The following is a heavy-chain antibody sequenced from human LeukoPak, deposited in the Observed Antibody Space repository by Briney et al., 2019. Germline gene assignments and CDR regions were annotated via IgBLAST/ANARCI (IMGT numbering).Heavy chain of an antibody. CDR3: AKSPPEDYGSGSYYIDWFDP. V-gene: IGHV4-30-4*01. CDR1: GGSFSSGDYY. Sequence: SETLSLTCTVSGGSFSSGDYYWSWIRQPPGKGLEWIGYIYYSGSTYYNPSLKSRVTISVDTSKNQFSLKLSSVTAADTAVYYCAKSPPEDYGSGSYYIDWFDPWGQGTLVTVSS. CDR2: IYYSGST. D-gene: IGHD3-10*01. J-gene: IGHJ5*02.